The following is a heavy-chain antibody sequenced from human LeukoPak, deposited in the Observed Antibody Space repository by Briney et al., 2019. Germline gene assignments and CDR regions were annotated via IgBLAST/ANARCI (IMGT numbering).Heavy chain of an antibody. Sequence: GGSLRLSCAASGFTFDDYAMHWVRQAPGKGLEWVSGSSGNSGSIGYADSVKGRFTISRDNAKNSLYLQMNSLRAEDTALYYRAKASSYDRSGSSSPLLDYPGQGTLVTVSS. CDR3: AKASSYDRSGSSSPLLDY. J-gene: IGHJ4*02. V-gene: IGHV3-9*01. D-gene: IGHD3-22*01. CDR1: GFTFDDYA. CDR2: SSGNSGSI.